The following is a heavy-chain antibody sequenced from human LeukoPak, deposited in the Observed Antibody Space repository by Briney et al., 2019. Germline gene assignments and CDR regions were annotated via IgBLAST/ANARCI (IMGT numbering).Heavy chain of an antibody. CDR1: GFTFSGSA. CDR3: TGQFSSPFDY. D-gene: IGHD6-13*01. Sequence: GGSLRLSCAASGFTFSGSAMHWVRQASGKGLEWVGRIRSKANSYATAYAASVKGRLTISRDDSKNTAYLQMNSLKTEDTAVYYCTGQFSSPFDYWGQGTLVTVSS. V-gene: IGHV3-73*01. CDR2: IRSKANSYAT. J-gene: IGHJ4*02.